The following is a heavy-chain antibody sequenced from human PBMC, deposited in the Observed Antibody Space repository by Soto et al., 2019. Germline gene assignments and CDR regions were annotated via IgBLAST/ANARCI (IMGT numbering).Heavy chain of an antibody. J-gene: IGHJ5*02. D-gene: IGHD6-13*01. Sequence: SETLSLTCTVSGCSIGSYYWSWIRQPPGKGLKWIGYIYYSGRTNYNPSLKSRVTISVDTSKNQFSLKLSSVTAEDTAVYYFARGRGSSWYRRFDPWGQGTLVTVSS. CDR1: GCSIGSYY. CDR3: ARGRGSSWYRRFDP. CDR2: IYYSGRT. V-gene: IGHV4-59*01.